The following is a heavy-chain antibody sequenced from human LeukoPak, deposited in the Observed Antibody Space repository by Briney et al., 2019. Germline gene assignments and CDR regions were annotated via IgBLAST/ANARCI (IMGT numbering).Heavy chain of an antibody. CDR3: AGPYCSSTSCYVRGGYYYYGMDV. CDR2: ISGSGGST. Sequence: PGGSLRLSCAASGFTFSSYAMSWVRQAPGKGLEWVSAISGSGGSTYYADSVKGRFTISRDNSKNTLYLQMNSLRAEDTAVYYCAGPYCSSTSCYVRGGYYYYGMDVWGQGTTVTVSS. V-gene: IGHV3-23*01. J-gene: IGHJ6*02. CDR1: GFTFSSYA. D-gene: IGHD2-2*01.